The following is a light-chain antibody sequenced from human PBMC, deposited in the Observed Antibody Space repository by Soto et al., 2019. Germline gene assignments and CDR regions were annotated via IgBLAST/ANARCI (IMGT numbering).Light chain of an antibody. J-gene: IGLJ1*01. V-gene: IGLV2-14*01. Sequence: QPASVSGSPGQSITISCTGTSSDVGAYKYVSWYQQHPGKAPKLMIYEVSNRPSGVSNRFSGSKSGNTASVTISGLQAEDEADYYCSSYTSTNTQVFGTGTKVTVL. CDR2: EVS. CDR3: SSYTSTNTQV. CDR1: SSDVGAYKY.